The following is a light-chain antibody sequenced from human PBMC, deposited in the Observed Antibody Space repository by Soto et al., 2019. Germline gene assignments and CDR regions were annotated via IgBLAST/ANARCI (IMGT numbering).Light chain of an antibody. V-gene: IGLV2-8*01. CDR3: SSYVGNNNLV. CDR2: EVY. CDR1: FNDVGGYNY. Sequence: QSALTQLPSASGSPGQSVTISCTGTFNDVGGYNYVSWYQQHPGKAPKVIIYEVYKRPSGVPDRFSGSKSGKTASLTVSGLQADDEADYYCSSYVGNNNLVFGGGTKLTVL. J-gene: IGLJ3*02.